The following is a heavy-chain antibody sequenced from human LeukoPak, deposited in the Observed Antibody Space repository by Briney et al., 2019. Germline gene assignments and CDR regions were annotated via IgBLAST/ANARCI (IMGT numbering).Heavy chain of an antibody. J-gene: IGHJ4*02. CDR2: IYTSGST. D-gene: IGHD1-26*01. Sequence: PSQTLSLTCTVSGGSISSGSYYWSWIRQPAGKGLEWIGRIYTSGSTNYNPSLKSRVTISVDTSKNQFSLKLSSVTAADTAVYYCARHWGVTTRPLDYWGQGTLVTVSS. CDR3: ARHWGVTTRPLDY. V-gene: IGHV4-61*02. CDR1: GGSISSGSYY.